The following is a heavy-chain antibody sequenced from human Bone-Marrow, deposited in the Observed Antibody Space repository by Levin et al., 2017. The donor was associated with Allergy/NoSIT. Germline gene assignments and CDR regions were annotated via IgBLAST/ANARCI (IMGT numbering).Heavy chain of an antibody. J-gene: IGHJ4*02. Sequence: GGSLRLSCAASGFTFSSYAMHWVRQAPGKGLEWVAVISYDGSNKYYADSVKGRFTISRDNSKNTLYLQMNSLRAEDTAVYYCARDDTVVVVAATGLIDYWGQGTLVTVSS. CDR1: GFTFSSYA. CDR3: ARDDTVVVVAATGLIDY. CDR2: ISYDGSNK. D-gene: IGHD2-15*01. V-gene: IGHV3-30-3*01.